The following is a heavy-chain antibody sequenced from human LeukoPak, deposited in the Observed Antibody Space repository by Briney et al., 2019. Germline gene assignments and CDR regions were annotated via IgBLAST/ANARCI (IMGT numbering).Heavy chain of an antibody. V-gene: IGHV1-3*03. CDR2: INAGNGNT. D-gene: IGHD3-3*01. Sequence: GASVKVSCKASGYTFTGYYMHWVRQAPGQRLEWMGWINAGNGNTKYSQEFQGRVTITRDTSASTAYMELSSLRSEDMAVYYCAREGHTYYDFWSGYYTKYYFDYWGQGTLVTVSS. J-gene: IGHJ4*02. CDR1: GYTFTGYY. CDR3: AREGHTYYDFWSGYYTKYYFDY.